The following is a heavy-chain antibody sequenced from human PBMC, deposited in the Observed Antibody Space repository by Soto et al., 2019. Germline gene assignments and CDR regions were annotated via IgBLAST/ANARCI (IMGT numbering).Heavy chain of an antibody. Sequence: QVQLVQSGAEVKKPGASVKVSCKASGYTFTSYDINWVRQAAGQGLEWMGRINPNNGNTAYAQKFQGRVTMTRNNSISTAYVDLNSLRSDDTAIYYCTRTSDQDSWGQGTLVTVSA. J-gene: IGHJ4*02. CDR2: INPNNGNT. V-gene: IGHV1-8*01. CDR1: GYTFTSYD. CDR3: TRTSDQDS. D-gene: IGHD1-26*01.